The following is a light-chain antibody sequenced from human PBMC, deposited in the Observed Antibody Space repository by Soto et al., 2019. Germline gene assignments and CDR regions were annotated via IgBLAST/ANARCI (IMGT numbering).Light chain of an antibody. V-gene: IGKV3-15*01. CDR3: QQYNSVPPGT. Sequence: EIVLTQSPSILSVYPGERATLXCSPSQSISRSLAWYQQKPGQAPRLLISDASTRATGIPARFSGSGSGTEFTLTISSLQSEDFALYYCQQYNSVPPGTLGQGTKVDIK. CDR2: DAS. CDR1: QSISRS. J-gene: IGKJ2*01.